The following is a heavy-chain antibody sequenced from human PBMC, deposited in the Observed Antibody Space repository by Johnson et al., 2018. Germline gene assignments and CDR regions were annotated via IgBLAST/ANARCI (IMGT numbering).Heavy chain of an antibody. V-gene: IGHV4-59*01. CDR2: IHHSGST. CDR3: ARVDYGMDV. CDR1: GGSTSSFY. Sequence: QVQLQESGPGLVKPSETLSLTCSVSGGSTSSFYWSWIRQSPGKGLQWIGYIHHSGSTNYNPSLKSRLSMSVDTSKNQFSLKLNSVTAADTAVYYWARVDYGMDVWGQGTTVTVSS. J-gene: IGHJ6*02.